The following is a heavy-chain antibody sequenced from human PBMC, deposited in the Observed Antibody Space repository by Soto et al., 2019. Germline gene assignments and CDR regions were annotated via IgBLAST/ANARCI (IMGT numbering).Heavy chain of an antibody. Sequence: QVQLVQSGAEVKKPGSSVKVSCKASGATYSTSAISWVRQAPGQGLEWMGGIHPILGTPDYAHKVQGRVTITADESTSTVYMELGSLRSEDKALYFCARGGVDVVATSAFDYWGQGTLVTVSS. V-gene: IGHV1-69*01. CDR2: IHPILGTP. D-gene: IGHD5-12*01. J-gene: IGHJ4*02. CDR1: GATYSTSA. CDR3: ARGGVDVVATSAFDY.